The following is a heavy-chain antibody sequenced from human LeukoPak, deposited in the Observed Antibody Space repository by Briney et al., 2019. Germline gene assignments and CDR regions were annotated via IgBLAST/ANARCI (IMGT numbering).Heavy chain of an antibody. CDR2: INHSGST. J-gene: IGHJ6*03. V-gene: IGHV4-34*01. D-gene: IGHD2-2*02. CDR3: ARRVIVVVPAAIIHYYYYYYMDV. CDR1: GGSFSGYY. Sequence: SETLSLTCAVYGGSFSGYYWSWIRQPPGKGLEWIGEINHSGSTNYNPSLKSRVTISVDTSKNQFSLKLSSVTAADTAVYYCARRVIVVVPAAIIHYYYYYYMDVWGKGTTVTVSS.